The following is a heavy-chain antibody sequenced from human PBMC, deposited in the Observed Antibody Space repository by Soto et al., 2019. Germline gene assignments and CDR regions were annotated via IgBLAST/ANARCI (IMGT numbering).Heavy chain of an antibody. J-gene: IGHJ6*02. CDR2: MFYSGLT. CDR1: GYSVSSSDYY. V-gene: IGHV4-39*01. Sequence: SETLSLTCSVSGYSVSSSDYYWAWIRQPPGKGLEWIGSMFYSGLTYYNQSLKSRVTLSVDTSKNHFSVRLNSVHAEDTAVYYCEPLTVSLSGTYGTHVRGQGTTVTVSS. D-gene: IGHD2-8*01. CDR3: EPLTVSLSGTYGTHV.